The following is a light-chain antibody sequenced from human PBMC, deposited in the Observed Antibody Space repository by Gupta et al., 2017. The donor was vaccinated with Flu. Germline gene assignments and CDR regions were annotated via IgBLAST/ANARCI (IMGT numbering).Light chain of an antibody. CDR1: NLGGKS. CDR2: DEN. Sequence: YVLTQPPSVSVAPGTTARLPCGGDNLGGKSVHWYQQKAGQAPVLVVYDENDRPSGIPERLSGSNSGNTATLTINRVEAGDEADYYCQVWDSSSDHPGVFGGGTKLTVL. CDR3: QVWDSSSDHPGV. J-gene: IGLJ2*01. V-gene: IGLV3-21*03.